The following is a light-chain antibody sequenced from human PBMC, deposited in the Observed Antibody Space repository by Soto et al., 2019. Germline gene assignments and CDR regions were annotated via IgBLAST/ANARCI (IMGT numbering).Light chain of an antibody. CDR2: SNN. CDR1: SSNIGSNA. Sequence: QSVLTQPPSASGTPGQRVTISCSGSSSNIGSNAVYWYQHLPGTAPKLLIYSNNQQPSGVPDRFSGSKSGTSASLAIRGLQSEDEADFYCAAWDDSLNAVVFGGGTKLT. V-gene: IGLV1-44*01. J-gene: IGLJ2*01. CDR3: AAWDDSLNAVV.